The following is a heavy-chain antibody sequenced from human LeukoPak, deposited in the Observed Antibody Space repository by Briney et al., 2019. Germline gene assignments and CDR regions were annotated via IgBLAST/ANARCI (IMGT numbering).Heavy chain of an antibody. CDR1: GFTVSSNY. CDR3: AKVAEVGATGYYYYMDV. D-gene: IGHD1-26*01. CDR2: IYSGGST. Sequence: GGSLRLSCAASGFTVSSNYMNWVRQAPGKGLEWVSVIYSGGSTYYADSAKGRFTISRDNSKNTLYLQMNSLRAEDTAVYYCAKVAEVGATGYYYYMDVWGKGTTVTISS. J-gene: IGHJ6*03. V-gene: IGHV3-66*01.